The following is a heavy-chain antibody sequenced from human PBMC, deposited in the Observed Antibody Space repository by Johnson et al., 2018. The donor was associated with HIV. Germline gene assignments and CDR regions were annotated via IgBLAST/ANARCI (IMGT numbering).Heavy chain of an antibody. CDR3: AKDQASIAARPDAFDI. CDR2: ISYDGSNK. D-gene: IGHD6-6*01. J-gene: IGHJ3*02. CDR1: GFTFSNAW. Sequence: QVQLVESGGRLIQPGGSLRLSCAASGFTFSNAWMSWVRQAPGKGLEWVAVISYDGSNKYYADSVKGRFTISRDNSKNTLYLQMNSLRVEDTAVYYCAKDQASIAARPDAFDIWGQGTMVTVSS. V-gene: IGHV3-30*18.